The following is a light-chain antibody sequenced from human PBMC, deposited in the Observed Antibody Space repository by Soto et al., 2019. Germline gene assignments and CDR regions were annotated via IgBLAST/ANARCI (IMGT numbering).Light chain of an antibody. CDR1: SSNIGTNY. CDR3: AAWDDSRRGPV. Sequence: QSVLTQPPSASGTPGQRVTISCSGSSSNIGTNYVYWYQQLPGTAPKLLIYSNNQRPSGVPDLFSGSKSGTSASLAISGLRSEDEADYYCAAWDDSRRGPVFGGGTKLTVL. J-gene: IGLJ2*01. CDR2: SNN. V-gene: IGLV1-47*02.